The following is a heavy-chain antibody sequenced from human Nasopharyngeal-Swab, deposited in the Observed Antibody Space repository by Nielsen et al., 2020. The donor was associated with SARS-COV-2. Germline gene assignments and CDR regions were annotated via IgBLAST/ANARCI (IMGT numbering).Heavy chain of an antibody. CDR1: GGSISSSSYY. J-gene: IGHJ5*02. D-gene: IGHD3-9*01. Sequence: SETLSLTCTVSGGSISSSSYYWGWIRQPPGKGVEWIGSIYYSGSTYYNPSLKSRVTISVDTSKNQFSLKLSSVTAADTAVYYCARTYYDILTGYLKFDPWGQGTLVTVSS. CDR2: IYYSGST. CDR3: ARTYYDILTGYLKFDP. V-gene: IGHV4-39*01.